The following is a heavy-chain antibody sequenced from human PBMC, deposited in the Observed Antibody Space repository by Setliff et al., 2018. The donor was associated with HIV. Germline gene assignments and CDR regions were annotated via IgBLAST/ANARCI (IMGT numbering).Heavy chain of an antibody. Sequence: PGGSLRLSCAASGFSLRTYAMSWVRKAPGKGLEWVSVISGSGGSTYYADSVKGRFTISRDNSKNTLYLQMNSLRAEDSAVYYCAKTPLALVRGAQPYFDYWGQGTLVTVSS. V-gene: IGHV3-23*01. D-gene: IGHD3-10*01. CDR3: AKTPLALVRGAQPYFDY. CDR2: ISGSGGST. CDR1: GFSLRTYA. J-gene: IGHJ4*02.